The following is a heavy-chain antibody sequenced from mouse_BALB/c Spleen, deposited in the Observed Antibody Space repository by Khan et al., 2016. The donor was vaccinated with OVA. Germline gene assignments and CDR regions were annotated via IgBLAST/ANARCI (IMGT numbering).Heavy chain of an antibody. D-gene: IGHD1-1*01. CDR2: INPSTDYT. CDR1: GYTFTNYW. J-gene: IGHJ3*01. Sequence: QVQLQQSGAELAKPGASVKMSCKASGYTFTNYWMHLVKQRPGQGLEWIGYINPSTDYTEYNQKFKDKASLTADKSSSTAYMQLTSLTSEDSALYYCVNHGSSSAWFTYWGQGTLVTVSA. V-gene: IGHV1-7*01. CDR3: VNHGSSSAWFTY.